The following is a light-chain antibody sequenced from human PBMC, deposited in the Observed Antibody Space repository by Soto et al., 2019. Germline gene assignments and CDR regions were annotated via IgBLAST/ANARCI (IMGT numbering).Light chain of an antibody. V-gene: IGKV3-15*01. CDR3: QKYNNWPPLT. CDR1: RGVSSD. CDR2: GAS. J-gene: IGKJ4*01. Sequence: EIVMTQSPATLSVSPGERVILSCRASRGVSSDLAWYQQKPGQAPRLLIYGASTRATGIPARFSGSGSGTELTLTISSLQYEDFAVYYCQKYNNWPPLTFGGGTKVDIK.